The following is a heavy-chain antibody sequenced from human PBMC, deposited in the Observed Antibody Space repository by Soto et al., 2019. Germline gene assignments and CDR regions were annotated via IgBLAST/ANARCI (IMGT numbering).Heavy chain of an antibody. CDR1: GGSISSGGYS. J-gene: IGHJ4*02. V-gene: IGHV4-30-2*01. D-gene: IGHD5-12*01. Sequence: QLQLQESGSGLVKPSQTLSLTCAVSGGSISSGGYSWSWIRQPPGKGLEWIGYIYHSGSTYYNPSRQSRVTLSVDRSKNQFSLKLSSVTAADTAVYYCAAGGGLPRYYWGQGTLVTVSS. CDR3: AAGGGLPRYY. CDR2: IYHSGST.